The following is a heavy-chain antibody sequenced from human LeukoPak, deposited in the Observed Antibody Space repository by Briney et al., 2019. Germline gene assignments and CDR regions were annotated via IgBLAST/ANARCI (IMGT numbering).Heavy chain of an antibody. CDR2: ISWNSGSI. J-gene: IGHJ3*02. CDR1: GFTFDDYA. Sequence: GRSLRLSCAASGFTFDDYAMHWVRQAPGKGLEWVSGISWNSGSIGYADSAKGRFTISRDNAKNSLYLQMNSLRDEDTALYYCRTYSSGSSGQAFEMWGQGTMVNVSS. CDR3: RTYSSGSSGQAFEM. D-gene: IGHD3-10*01. V-gene: IGHV3-9*01.